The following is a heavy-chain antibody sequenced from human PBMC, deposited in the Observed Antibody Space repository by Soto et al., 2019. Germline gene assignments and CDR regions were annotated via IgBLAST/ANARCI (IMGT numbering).Heavy chain of an antibody. Sequence: QITLKESGPTLVKPSQTLTLTCSFSGFSLTTSGLAVGWVRQPPGEALEWLALLFWGDDTRYRPSLKSRLTVTTDTTKNQVILTMTNMDPADTGTYYSAYIPQVTVTTYYFDSWCHGTLVTVSS. J-gene: IGHJ4*01. CDR1: GFSLTTSGLA. CDR2: LFWGDDT. V-gene: IGHV2-5*02. CDR3: AYIPQVTVTTYYFDS. D-gene: IGHD4-17*01.